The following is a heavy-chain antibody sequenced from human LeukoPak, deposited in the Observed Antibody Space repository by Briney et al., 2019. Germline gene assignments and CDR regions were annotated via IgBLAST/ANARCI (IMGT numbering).Heavy chain of an antibody. V-gene: IGHV4-39*07. J-gene: IGHJ4*02. D-gene: IGHD6-13*01. CDR3: ARASRSSSWYYDHFDY. CDR2: IYYSGST. Sequence: SETLSLTCTVSGGSISSSSYYWGWIRQPPGKGLEWIGSIYYSGSTYYNPSLKSRVTISVDTSKNQFSLKLSSVTAADTAVYYCARASRSSSWYYDHFDYWGQGTLVTVSS. CDR1: GGSISSSSYY.